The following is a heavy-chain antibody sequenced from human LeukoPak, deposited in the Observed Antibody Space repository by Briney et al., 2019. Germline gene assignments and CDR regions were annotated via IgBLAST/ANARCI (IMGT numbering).Heavy chain of an antibody. CDR2: ISYDGSVE. V-gene: IGHV3-30*03. CDR1: GFTFRSYG. D-gene: IGHD1-26*01. J-gene: IGHJ4*02. CDR3: ARDRSGSYSRDY. Sequence: PGGSLRLSCAASGFTFRSYGMHWVRQVPGKGLEWVAIISYDGSVEYYADSVKGRFTISRDSFNDTLYLQMNSLRPDDSAVYYCARDRSGSYSRDYWGQGTLVTVSS.